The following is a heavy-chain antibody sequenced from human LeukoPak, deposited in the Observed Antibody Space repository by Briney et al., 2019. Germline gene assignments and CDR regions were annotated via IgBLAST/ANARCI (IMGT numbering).Heavy chain of an antibody. Sequence: ASVKVSCKASGYTFTSYDINWVRQAAGQGLEWMGWMNPNSGNTGYAQKFQGRVTMTRNTSISTAYMELGSLRSEDTAVYYCARELDYSIPYDYWGQGTLVTVSS. CDR3: ARELDYSIPYDY. D-gene: IGHD4-11*01. CDR1: GYTFTSYD. CDR2: MNPNSGNT. V-gene: IGHV1-8*01. J-gene: IGHJ4*02.